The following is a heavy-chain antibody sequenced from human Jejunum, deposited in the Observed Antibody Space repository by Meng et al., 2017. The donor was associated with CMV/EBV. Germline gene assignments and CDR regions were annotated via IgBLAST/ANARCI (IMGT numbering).Heavy chain of an antibody. CDR1: GFNFNSYE. CDR2: ITGPGNTI. J-gene: IGHJ4*02. D-gene: IGHD4-11*01. Sequence: CAVSGFNFNSYEMNWVRQAPGKGLGWVSYITGPGNTIYYADSVRGRFTISRDNAKNSLYLHMSGLRAEDTAVYYCARLQWAAFDFLGQGTLVTVSS. CDR3: ARLQWAAFDF. V-gene: IGHV3-48*03.